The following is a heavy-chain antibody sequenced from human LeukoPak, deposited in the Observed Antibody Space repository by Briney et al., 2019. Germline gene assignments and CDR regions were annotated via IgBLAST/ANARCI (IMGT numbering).Heavy chain of an antibody. D-gene: IGHD6-13*01. CDR3: ARDRVGQQLVGRKNNYYYMDA. CDR2: NYYRCNT. V-gene: IGHV4-59*01. Sequence: SETLSLTCTVSGSSISSYYWSLLRQPPGKRLGWSGNNYYRCNTNYNPSLKSRVTISGDTSKNQCSLKLRSVTAADTAVYYCARDRVGQQLVGRKNNYYYMDAWGKGTPVTISS. CDR1: GSSISSYY. J-gene: IGHJ6*03.